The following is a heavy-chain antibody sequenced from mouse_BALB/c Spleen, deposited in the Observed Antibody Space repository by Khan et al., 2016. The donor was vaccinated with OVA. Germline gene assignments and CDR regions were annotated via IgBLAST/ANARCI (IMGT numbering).Heavy chain of an antibody. V-gene: IGHV9-3-1*01. Sequence: QIQLVQSGPELKKPGETVKISCKASGYTFTNYGMNWVKQAPGKGLKWMGWINTYTGEPTYADDFKGRVAFSLETSASTAYLQLNNLKNEDTATYFCASSNGNYWFAYWGQGTLVTVSA. CDR2: INTYTGEP. D-gene: IGHD2-1*01. CDR3: ASSNGNYWFAY. J-gene: IGHJ3*01. CDR1: GYTFTNYG.